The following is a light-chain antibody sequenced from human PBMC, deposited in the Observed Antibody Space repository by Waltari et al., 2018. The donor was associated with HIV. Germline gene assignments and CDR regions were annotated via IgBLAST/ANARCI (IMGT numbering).Light chain of an antibody. J-gene: IGLJ3*02. V-gene: IGLV3-25*02. CDR2: KDT. CDR3: QVWDTSGDPWV. CDR1: ALPTQY. Sequence: SYELTQPPSVSVSPGQTARITCFGDALPTQYVYWYQQKPGQAPVLLIYKDTERPSGIPERFSGSNSGNTATLTISRVEAGDEADYYCQVWDTSGDPWVFGGGTKLTVL.